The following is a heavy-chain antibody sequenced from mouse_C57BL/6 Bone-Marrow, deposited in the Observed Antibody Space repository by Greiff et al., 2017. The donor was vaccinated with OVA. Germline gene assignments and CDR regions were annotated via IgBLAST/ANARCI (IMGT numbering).Heavy chain of an antibody. Sequence: EVQLVESGGGLVQPGGSLSLSCAASGFTFTDYYMSWVRQPPGKALEWLGFIRNKANGYTTEYSASVKGRFTISRDNSQSILYLQMNALRAEDSATYYCASFYGSYYFDYWGQGTTLTVSS. CDR1: GFTFTDYY. V-gene: IGHV7-3*01. D-gene: IGHD1-1*01. CDR2: IRNKANGYTT. CDR3: ASFYGSYYFDY. J-gene: IGHJ2*01.